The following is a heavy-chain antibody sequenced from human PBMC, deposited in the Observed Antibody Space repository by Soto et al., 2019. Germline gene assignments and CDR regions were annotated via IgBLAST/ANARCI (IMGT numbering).Heavy chain of an antibody. J-gene: IGHJ6*02. CDR1: GFTFSSYG. V-gene: IGHV3-33*01. CDR2: IWDDGSNK. Sequence: QVQLVESGGGVVQPGRSLRLSCAASGFTFSSYGMHWVRQAPGKGLEWVAVIWDDGSNKYYADSVKGRFTISRDNSKNTLYLQMNSLRAEDTAVYYCARDQGYCSSTSCYRPYGMDVWGQGTTVTVSS. CDR3: ARDQGYCSSTSCYRPYGMDV. D-gene: IGHD2-2*01.